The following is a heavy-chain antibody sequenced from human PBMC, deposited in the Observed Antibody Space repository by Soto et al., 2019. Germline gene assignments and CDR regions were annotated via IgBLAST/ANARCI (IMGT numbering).Heavy chain of an antibody. CDR3: ARSGARSMNPASVTDY. D-gene: IGHD2-21*02. J-gene: IGHJ4*02. CDR2: IYPGDSDT. CDR1: GYSFSSHW. V-gene: IGHV5-51*01. Sequence: EVQLVQSGTEVKKPGEALKISCKGFGYSFSSHWIGWVRQMPGKGLEWMGIIYPGDSDTRYSPSFQGQVTISADKSISTAYLQWRSLKTSDIAMYYCARSGARSMNPASVTDYWGQGTLVTVSS.